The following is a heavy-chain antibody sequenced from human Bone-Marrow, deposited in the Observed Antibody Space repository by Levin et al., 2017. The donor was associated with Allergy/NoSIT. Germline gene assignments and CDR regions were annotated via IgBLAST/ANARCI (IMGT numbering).Heavy chain of an antibody. Sequence: PGESLKISCKTSGYSFTAYWIAWVRQTPEKGLEWMGMIYPGDSDTRYTPSFQGHVTISVDTSIETAYLHWPSLNASDTGIYYCAKSIEWQLRPTGFDHWGQGTLVTVSS. CDR3: AKSIEWQLRPTGFDH. D-gene: IGHD3-3*01. CDR1: GYSFTAYW. CDR2: IYPGDSDT. J-gene: IGHJ5*02. V-gene: IGHV5-51*01.